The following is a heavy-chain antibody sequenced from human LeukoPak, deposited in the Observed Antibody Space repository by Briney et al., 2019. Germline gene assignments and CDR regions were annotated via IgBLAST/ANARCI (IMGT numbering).Heavy chain of an antibody. Sequence: PSETLSLTCTVSGDSISSGSYYWSWIRQPPGKGLEWIGYIYYSGSTNYNPSLKSRVTISVDTSKNQFSLKLSSVTAADTAVYYCARAPRVRGYCGATSCFEYMDVWGRGTTVTISS. V-gene: IGHV4-61*01. CDR1: GDSISSGSYY. CDR3: ARAPRVRGYCGATSCFEYMDV. CDR2: IYYSGST. D-gene: IGHD2-2*01. J-gene: IGHJ6*03.